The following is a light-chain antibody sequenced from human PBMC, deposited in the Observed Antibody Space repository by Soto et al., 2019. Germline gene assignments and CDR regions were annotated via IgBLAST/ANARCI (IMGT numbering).Light chain of an antibody. V-gene: IGKV2-30*02. CDR3: MKGTYLPPT. CDR1: QSLVHSDGNTF. CDR2: KVS. Sequence: DVVMTQSPFSLPATLGQPASISCRSSQSLVHSDGNTFVNWFQQRPGQSPRRLIYKVSNRDSGVPDRFSASGSGTDFTLQISRVEAEDVAIYYCMKGTYLPPTFGQGTKVDIK. J-gene: IGKJ1*01.